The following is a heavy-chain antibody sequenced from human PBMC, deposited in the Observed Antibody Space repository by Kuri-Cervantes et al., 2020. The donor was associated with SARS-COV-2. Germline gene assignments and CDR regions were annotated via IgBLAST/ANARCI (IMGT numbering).Heavy chain of an antibody. CDR1: GFTFGGFA. V-gene: IGHV3-73*01. D-gene: IGHD5-24*01. CDR3: ASLLIRSRETPYWYFDL. Sequence: GGSLRLSCAASGFTFGGFAMHWVRQASGKGLEWVGRIRSKANSYATAYAASVKGRFTISRDDSKNTAYLQMNSLNTEDTAVYYCASLLIRSRETPYWYFDLWGRGTLVTVSS. J-gene: IGHJ2*01. CDR2: IRSKANSYAT.